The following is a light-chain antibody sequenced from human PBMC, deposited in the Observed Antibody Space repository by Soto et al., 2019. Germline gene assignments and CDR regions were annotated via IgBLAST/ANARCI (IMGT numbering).Light chain of an antibody. CDR3: HQYINAPWT. CDR1: RSVLYGPNNNNY. V-gene: IGKV4-1*01. J-gene: IGKJ1*01. Sequence: DFVMTQSPDSLAVSLGERATINCKSSRSVLYGPNNNNYLSWYQQKPGQPPKLLIYWASTRESGVPDRFSGSGSGTDFTLTISSLQAEDVAVYYCHQYINAPWTFGQGTKVEIK. CDR2: WAS.